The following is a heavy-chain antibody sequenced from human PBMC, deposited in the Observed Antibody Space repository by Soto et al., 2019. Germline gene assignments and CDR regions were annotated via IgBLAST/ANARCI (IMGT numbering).Heavy chain of an antibody. CDR2: IYYSGST. J-gene: IGHJ5*02. D-gene: IGHD3-3*01. V-gene: IGHV4-59*01. CDR3: ARGITIFGVARGWFDP. CDR1: GGSISSYY. Sequence: LSLTCTVSGGSISSYYWSWIRQPPGKGLEWIGYIYYSGSTNYNPSLKSRVTISVDTSKNQFSLKLSSVTAADTAVYYCARGITIFGVARGWFDPWGQGTLVTVSS.